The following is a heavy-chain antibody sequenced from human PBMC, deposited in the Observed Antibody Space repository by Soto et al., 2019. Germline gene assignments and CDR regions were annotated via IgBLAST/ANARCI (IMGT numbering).Heavy chain of an antibody. Sequence: GGSLRLSCAASGFTFSSYAMSWVRQAPGKGLEWVSTISGSGGSTYYADSAKGRFTISRDKSQNTLYLQMNSLRAEDTAVYYCAKEPYSSSWYPNAFDIWGQGTMVTDSS. D-gene: IGHD6-13*01. J-gene: IGHJ3*02. CDR3: AKEPYSSSWYPNAFDI. CDR2: ISGSGGST. CDR1: GFTFSSYA. V-gene: IGHV3-23*01.